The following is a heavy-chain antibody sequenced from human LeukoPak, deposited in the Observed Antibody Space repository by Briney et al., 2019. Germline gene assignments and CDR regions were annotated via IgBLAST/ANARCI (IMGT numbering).Heavy chain of an antibody. J-gene: IGHJ3*02. Sequence: SETLSLTCTVSGDSISSYYWNWIRQPPGKGLEWIGFISYSGSTNFHPSLRSRVTISVDTSKNQFSLKLNSVTAADTAVYYCARGRYYDRSGSYGFDIWGQGTMVTVSS. CDR2: ISYSGST. D-gene: IGHD3-22*01. CDR1: GDSISSYY. V-gene: IGHV4-59*08. CDR3: ARGRYYDRSGSYGFDI.